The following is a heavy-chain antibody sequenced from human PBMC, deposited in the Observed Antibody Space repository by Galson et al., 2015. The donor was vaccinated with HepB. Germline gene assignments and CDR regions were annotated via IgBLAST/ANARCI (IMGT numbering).Heavy chain of an antibody. V-gene: IGHV3-48*04. D-gene: IGHD5-12*01. CDR2: ISSSSSTI. CDR1: GFTFSSYS. Sequence: SLRLSCAASGFTFSSYSMNWVRQAPGKGLEWVSYISSSSSTIYYADSVKGRFTISRDNAKNSLYLQMKILRAEGTAVYYCARGYSGYDTIDYWGQGTLVTVSS. J-gene: IGHJ4*02. CDR3: ARGYSGYDTIDY.